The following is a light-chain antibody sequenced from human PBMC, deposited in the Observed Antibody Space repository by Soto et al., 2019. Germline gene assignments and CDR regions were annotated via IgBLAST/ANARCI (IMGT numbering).Light chain of an antibody. Sequence: DIQMNQSPSSLSTSVEDRVIITCRASQSISNHLNWYQQKPGKAPKLLIYSASSLQSGIPVRFSGSGSGTEFTLTITSLQSEDFAVYYCQEYNNWHPITFGGGTNVAIK. V-gene: IGKV1-39*02. CDR1: QSISNH. CDR2: SAS. J-gene: IGKJ4*01. CDR3: QEYNNWHPIT.